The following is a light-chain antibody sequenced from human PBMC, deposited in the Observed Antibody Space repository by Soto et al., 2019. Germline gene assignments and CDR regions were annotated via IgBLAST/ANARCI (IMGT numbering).Light chain of an antibody. Sequence: DIQMTQSPSSLSASVGDRIIITCRASQTISYYLNWYQHQPGKAPKLLIYSTSSLQSGVPSRFSGSGSGTDFTPTISSLQPEDFATYYCQQSYSMPRTFGQGTKLEIK. CDR1: QTISYY. V-gene: IGKV1-39*01. CDR3: QQSYSMPRT. CDR2: STS. J-gene: IGKJ2*02.